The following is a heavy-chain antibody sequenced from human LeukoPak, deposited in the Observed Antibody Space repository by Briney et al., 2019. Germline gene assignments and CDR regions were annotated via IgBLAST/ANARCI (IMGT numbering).Heavy chain of an antibody. J-gene: IGHJ4*02. CDR2: IHRSGST. CDR1: GGSISSYR. CDR3: AKFGDYVHY. V-gene: IGHV4-4*07. D-gene: IGHD3-16*01. Sequence: SETLSLTCTVSGGSISSYRWSWLRQPAGKELEWIGRIHRSGSTRYNPSLESRVIMSVDASQNHFSLRMTSVTAADTAVYYCAKFGDYVHYWGQGILVTVSS.